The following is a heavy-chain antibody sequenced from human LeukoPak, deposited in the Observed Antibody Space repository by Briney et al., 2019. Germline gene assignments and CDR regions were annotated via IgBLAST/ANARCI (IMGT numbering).Heavy chain of an antibody. CDR1: GFTFSSYS. J-gene: IGHJ6*03. V-gene: IGHV3-48*04. CDR2: ISSSSSTI. Sequence: PGGSLRLSCAASGFTFSSYSMNWVRQAPGKGLEWVSYISSSSSTIYYADSVKGRFTISRDNAKNSLYLQMNSLRAEDTAVYYCARVPADYYYYYMDVWGKGPRSPSP. CDR3: ARVPADYYYYYMDV.